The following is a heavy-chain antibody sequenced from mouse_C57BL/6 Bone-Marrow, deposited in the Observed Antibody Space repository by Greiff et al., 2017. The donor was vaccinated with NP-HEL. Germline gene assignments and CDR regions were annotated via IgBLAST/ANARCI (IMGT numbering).Heavy chain of an antibody. J-gene: IGHJ4*01. D-gene: IGHD2-3*01. V-gene: IGHV3-1*01. Sequence: DVQLQESGPGMAKPSQSLSLTCTVTGYSITSGYDWHWIRHFPGNKLEWMGYISYSGSTNYNPSLKSRISITHDTSKNHFFLKLNSVTTEDTATYYCARETYDGSYAMDYWGQGTSVTVSS. CDR2: ISYSGST. CDR1: GYSITSGYD. CDR3: ARETYDGSYAMDY.